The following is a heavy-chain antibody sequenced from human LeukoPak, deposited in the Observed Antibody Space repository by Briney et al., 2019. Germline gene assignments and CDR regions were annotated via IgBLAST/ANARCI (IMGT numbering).Heavy chain of an antibody. V-gene: IGHV5-51*01. CDR2: VNPADSDT. CDR3: ATVPRIPAVGNTEYFQY. Sequence: PGESLKISCKGSGYSFTSYWIAWVRQMPGKGLEWMGIVNPADSDTRYSPSFQGQVTISVDKSISTAYLQWGSLQASDTAMYYCATVPRIPAVGNTEYFQYWGQGTLVTVSS. D-gene: IGHD6-13*01. J-gene: IGHJ1*01. CDR1: GYSFTSYW.